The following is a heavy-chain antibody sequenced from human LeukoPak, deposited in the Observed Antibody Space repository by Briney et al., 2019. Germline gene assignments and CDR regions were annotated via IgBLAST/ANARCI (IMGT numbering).Heavy chain of an antibody. CDR2: IYHSGST. CDR3: ARAYCGGDCYFFHWAAGSYYFDY. Sequence: SETLSLTCTVSGGSISSGSYYWGWIRQPPGKGLEWIGSIYHSGSTYYNPSLKSRVTISVDTSKNQFSLKLSSVTAADTAVYYCARAYCGGDCYFFHWAAGSYYFDYWGQGTLVTVSS. J-gene: IGHJ4*02. CDR1: GGSISSGSYY. V-gene: IGHV4-39*07. D-gene: IGHD2-21*02.